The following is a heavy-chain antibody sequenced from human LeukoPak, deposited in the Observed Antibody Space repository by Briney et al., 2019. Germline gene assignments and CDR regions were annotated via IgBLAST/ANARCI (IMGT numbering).Heavy chain of an antibody. CDR1: GFTFSTYW. Sequence: PGGSLRLSCVASGFTFSTYWMGWVRQSPVKGLEGVANIKEDGKERKYVDSVRGRFTISRDNAKSALYLQMDYLRADDTALYYCVRLQRDTNYRPFEIWGQGTMVTVSS. CDR3: VRLQRDTNYRPFEI. V-gene: IGHV3-7*02. CDR2: IKEDGKER. J-gene: IGHJ3*02. D-gene: IGHD3-16*02.